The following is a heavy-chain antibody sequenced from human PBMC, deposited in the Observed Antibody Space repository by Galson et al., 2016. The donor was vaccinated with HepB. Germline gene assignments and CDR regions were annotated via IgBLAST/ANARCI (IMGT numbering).Heavy chain of an antibody. Sequence: SLRLSCAASGFIFRTYGMHWVRQAPGKGLEWVAVISYDGSNQYYVDSVKGRFTISRDNSKNTLYLQMNSLRTEYTAVYYCASRHSGWYYFDYWGQGTLVTVSS. CDR3: ASRHSGWYYFDY. CDR2: ISYDGSNQ. V-gene: IGHV3-30*03. CDR1: GFIFRTYG. D-gene: IGHD6-19*01. J-gene: IGHJ4*02.